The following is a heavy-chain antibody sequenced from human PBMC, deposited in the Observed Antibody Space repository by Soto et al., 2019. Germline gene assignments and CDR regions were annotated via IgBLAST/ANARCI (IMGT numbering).Heavy chain of an antibody. CDR2: INHSGST. V-gene: IGHV4-34*01. CDR1: GGSFSVYY. Sequence: KPSETLGLTCAVYGGSFSVYYWSWIRQPPGKGLEWIGEINHSGSTNYNPSLKSRVTISVDTSKNQFSLKLSSVTAADTAVYYCARASGWYIFDYWGQGTMVTVSS. CDR3: ARASGWYIFDY. D-gene: IGHD6-19*01. J-gene: IGHJ4*02.